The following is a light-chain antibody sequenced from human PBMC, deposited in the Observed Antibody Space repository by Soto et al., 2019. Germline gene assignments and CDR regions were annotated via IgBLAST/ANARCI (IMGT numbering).Light chain of an antibody. J-gene: IGKJ4*01. V-gene: IGKV3-20*01. CDR2: GAS. Sequence: EIVLTQSPGTLSLSPGERATLSCRASHSVGSTHLAWYQQKPGQAPRLLIYGASSRATGIPDRFSGSGSGTDFTLTISRLEPEDFAVYYCQYYSGSHTFGGGTKVEVK. CDR3: QYYSGSHT. CDR1: HSVGSTH.